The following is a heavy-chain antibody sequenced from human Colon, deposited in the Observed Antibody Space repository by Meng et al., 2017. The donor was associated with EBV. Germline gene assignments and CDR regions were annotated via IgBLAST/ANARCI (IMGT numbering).Heavy chain of an antibody. J-gene: IGHJ1*01. D-gene: IGHD6-13*01. CDR2: MSGSGGST. CDR1: GFTFSSYA. V-gene: IGHV3-23*01. Sequence: GPLWESGGGLVPPGGSLRLSCAASGFTFSSYAMSWVRQAPGKGLEWVSAMSGSGGSTYYADSVKGRFTISRDNSKNTLYLQVNSLRVEDTALYYCAQGGLYSSTWGQYWGQGTLVTVSS. CDR3: AQGGLYSSTWGQY.